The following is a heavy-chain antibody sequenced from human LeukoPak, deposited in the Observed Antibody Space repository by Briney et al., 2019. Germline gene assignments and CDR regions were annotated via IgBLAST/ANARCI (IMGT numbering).Heavy chain of an antibody. J-gene: IGHJ4*02. CDR3: ARSKSIGYCSSTSCQTTGFIDY. D-gene: IGHD2-2*01. CDR1: GFTFSSYG. Sequence: GWSLRLSCAASGFTFSSYGMHWVRQAPGKGLEWVAVIWYDGSNKYYADSVKGRFTISRDNSKNTLYLQMNSLRAEDTAVYYCARSKSIGYCSSTSCQTTGFIDYWGQGTLVTVSS. CDR2: IWYDGSNK. V-gene: IGHV3-33*01.